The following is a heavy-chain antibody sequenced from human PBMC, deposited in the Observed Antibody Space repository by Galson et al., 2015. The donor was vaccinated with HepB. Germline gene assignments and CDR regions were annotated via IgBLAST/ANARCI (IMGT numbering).Heavy chain of an antibody. CDR2: ITGSGRPT. D-gene: IGHD2-21*01. CDR3: AKDSIASSGAGWGMDV. J-gene: IGHJ6*02. V-gene: IGHV3-23*01. CDR1: GFTFTRYA. Sequence: SLRLSCAASGFTFTRYALSWVRQIPGKGLEWVSAITGSGRPTHYADSVKGRFTISRDNSRNTLYLQMNSLRPEDTAVYYCAKDSIASSGAGWGMDVWGQGTTVTVSS.